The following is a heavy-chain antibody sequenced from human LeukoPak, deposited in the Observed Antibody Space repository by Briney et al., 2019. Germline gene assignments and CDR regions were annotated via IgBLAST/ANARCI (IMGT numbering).Heavy chain of an antibody. CDR1: GASISIGGHY. Sequence: PSQTLSLTCTVSGASISIGGHYWSWIRQPPGKGLEWIGYIYYSRSTSYSPALKSRLTITVDTSKNQFSLKLSSVTAADTAVYYCARDGYNSGYFEYWGQGTLVTVSS. CDR3: ARDGYNSGYFEY. J-gene: IGHJ4*02. CDR2: IYYSRST. V-gene: IGHV4-30-4*01. D-gene: IGHD5-24*01.